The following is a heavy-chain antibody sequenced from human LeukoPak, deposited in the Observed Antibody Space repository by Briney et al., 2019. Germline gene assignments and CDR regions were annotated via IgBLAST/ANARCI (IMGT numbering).Heavy chain of an antibody. CDR3: TLQAYYDSLFDY. CDR1: GFTFGDYA. J-gene: IGHJ4*02. Sequence: GGSLTLSCTASGFTFGDYAMSWVRQAPGKGLEWVGFIRSKAYGGTTEYAASVKGRFTISRDDSKSIAYLQMNSLKTEDTAVYYCTLQAYYDSLFDYWGQGTLVTVSS. D-gene: IGHD3-22*01. CDR2: IRSKAYGGTT. V-gene: IGHV3-49*04.